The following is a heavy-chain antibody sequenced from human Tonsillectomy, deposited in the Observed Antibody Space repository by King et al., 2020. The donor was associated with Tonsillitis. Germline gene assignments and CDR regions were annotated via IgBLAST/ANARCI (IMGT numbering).Heavy chain of an antibody. V-gene: IGHV3-23*04. D-gene: IGHD5-18*01. CDR2: ISESGGTT. Sequence: VQLVESGGGLVQPGGSLRLSCAASGFTFSSFAMNWVRQAPGKGLEWVSSISESGGTTDYADSVKGRFTISRDKSKNTLYLQMDYLRAEDTAVYYCAKQYLDTNWGQGTLVTVSS. CDR1: GFTFSSFA. CDR3: AKQYLDTN. J-gene: IGHJ4*02.